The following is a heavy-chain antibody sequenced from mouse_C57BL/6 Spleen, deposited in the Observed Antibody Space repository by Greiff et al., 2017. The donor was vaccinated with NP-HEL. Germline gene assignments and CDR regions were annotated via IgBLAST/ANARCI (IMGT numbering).Heavy chain of an antibody. CDR3: ARWGLLLPFDY. CDR2: INPNNGGT. J-gene: IGHJ2*01. V-gene: IGHV1-26*01. Sequence: EVQLQQSGPELVKPGASVKISCKASGYTFTDYYMNWVKQSHGKSLEWIGDINPNNGGTSYNQKFKGKATLTVDKSSSTAYMELRSLTSEDSAVYYCARWGLLLPFDYWGQGTTLTVSS. D-gene: IGHD1-1*01. CDR1: GYTFTDYY.